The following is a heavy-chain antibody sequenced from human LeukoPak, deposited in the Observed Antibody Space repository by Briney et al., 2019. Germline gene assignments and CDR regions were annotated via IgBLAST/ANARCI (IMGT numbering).Heavy chain of an antibody. J-gene: IGHJ3*02. CDR3: ARGLDYYGSGSYLDI. CDR1: GYTFTSYG. Sequence: ASVKVSCKASGYTFTSYGISWVRQAPGQGLEWMGWIIAYNGNTNYAQKLQGRVTMTTDTSTSTAYMELRSLRSDDTAVYYCARGLDYYGSGSYLDIWGQGTMVTVSS. D-gene: IGHD3-10*01. CDR2: IIAYNGNT. V-gene: IGHV1-18*01.